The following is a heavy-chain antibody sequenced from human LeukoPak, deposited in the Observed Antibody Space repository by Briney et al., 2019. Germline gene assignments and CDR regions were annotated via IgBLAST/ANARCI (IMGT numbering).Heavy chain of an antibody. CDR2: INHSGST. D-gene: IGHD2-8*01. V-gene: IGHV4-34*01. CDR1: GGSFSGYY. CDR3: ARSMLYEFDP. Sequence: SETLSLTCAVYGGSFSGYYWSWIRQPPGKGLEWIGEINHSGSTNYNPSLKSRVTISVDTSKNQFSLKLSSVTAADTAVYYCARSMLYEFDPWGQGTLVTVSS. J-gene: IGHJ5*02.